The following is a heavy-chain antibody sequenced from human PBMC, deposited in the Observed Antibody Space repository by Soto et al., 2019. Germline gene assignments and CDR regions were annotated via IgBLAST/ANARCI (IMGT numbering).Heavy chain of an antibody. V-gene: IGHV4-30-4*01. CDR2: VYYSGST. D-gene: IGHD3-10*01. Sequence: QVRLQESGPRLVKPSQTLTLTCTVSGDSINSGDYYWNWIRQPPGKGLEWIAYVYYSGSTYYNSSLRSQLSISLATSKTLFTLSLGSVPAADAAMYSCTRELRDEFGHPDGFDIWGHGTPVTVSS. CDR1: GDSINSGDYY. CDR3: TRELRDEFGHPDGFDI. J-gene: IGHJ3*02.